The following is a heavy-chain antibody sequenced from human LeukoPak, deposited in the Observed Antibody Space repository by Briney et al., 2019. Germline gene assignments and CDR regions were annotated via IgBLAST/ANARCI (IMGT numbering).Heavy chain of an antibody. J-gene: IGHJ4*02. D-gene: IGHD3-22*01. CDR3: ARAGDSSGYYSPNLDY. CDR1: GYTFTSYY. CDR2: INPSGGST. Sequence: GASVKVSCKASGYTFTSYYMHWVRQAPRQGLEWMGIINPSGGSTSYAQKFQGRVTMTRDTSTSTVYMELSSLRSEDTAVYYCARAGDSSGYYSPNLDYWGQGTLVTVSS. V-gene: IGHV1-46*01.